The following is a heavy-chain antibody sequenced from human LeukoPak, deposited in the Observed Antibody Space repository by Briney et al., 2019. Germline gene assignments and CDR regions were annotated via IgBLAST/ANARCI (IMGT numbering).Heavy chain of an antibody. J-gene: IGHJ6*03. V-gene: IGHV5-51*01. D-gene: IGHD2-21*02. CDR1: GYSFTSYW. Sequence: GESLKISCKGSGYSFTSYWIGWVRQMPGKGLEWMGIIYPADSDIRYSPSFRGQVTISADKSISTAYLQWSSLKAPDTAMYYCARQSGDYSYYYYMDVWGKGTTVTISS. CDR3: ARQSGDYSYYYYMDV. CDR2: IYPADSDI.